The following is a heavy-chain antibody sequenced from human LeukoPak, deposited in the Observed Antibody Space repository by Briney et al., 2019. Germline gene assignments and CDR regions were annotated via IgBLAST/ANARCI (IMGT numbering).Heavy chain of an antibody. J-gene: IGHJ4*02. CDR1: GFTFSSYA. CDR3: ARHVDTAMGEAFDY. CDR2: IRGSGGIT. V-gene: IGHV3-23*01. Sequence: GGSLRLSCAASGFTFSSYAMSWVRQAPGKGLEWVSAIRGSGGITFYADSVKGRFTISRENAKNSLYLQMNSLRAGDTAVYYCARHVDTAMGEAFDYWGQGTLVAVSS. D-gene: IGHD5-18*01.